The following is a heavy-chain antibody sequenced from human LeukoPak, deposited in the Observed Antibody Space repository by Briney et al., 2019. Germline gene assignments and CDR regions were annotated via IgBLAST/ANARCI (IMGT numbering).Heavy chain of an antibody. CDR3: AGEPTYYDFWSVYYRYYCYMDV. CDR2: TYYRSKRYK. V-gene: IGHV6-1*01. CDR1: GDSVSSNSAA. J-gene: IGHJ6*03. D-gene: IGHD3-3*01. Sequence: SQTLSLTCAISGDSVSSNSAAWNWNRQSPSRGLEWLGRTYYRSKRYKNYAVSVKSRITINPDTSKNQFALQLKSVTPVDCAVYYIAGEPTYYDFWSVYYRYYCYMDVWGKGNTVTVSS.